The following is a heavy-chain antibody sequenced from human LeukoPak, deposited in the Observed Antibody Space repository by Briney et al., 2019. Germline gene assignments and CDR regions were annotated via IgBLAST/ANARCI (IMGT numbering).Heavy chain of an antibody. CDR3: ARGAYDSSGYTFDY. D-gene: IGHD3-22*01. CDR2: IDTAGDS. V-gene: IGHV3-13*01. J-gene: IGHJ4*02. CDR1: GFTFSSYD. Sequence: GGSLRLSCAASGFTFSSYDMHWVRQATGKGLEWVSAIDTAGDSYYPGSVKGRFAISRENAKNSLYLQMNSLRAGGTAVYYCARGAYDSSGYTFDYWGQGTLVTVSS.